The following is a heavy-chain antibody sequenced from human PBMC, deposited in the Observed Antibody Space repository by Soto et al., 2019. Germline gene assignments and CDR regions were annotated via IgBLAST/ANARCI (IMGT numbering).Heavy chain of an antibody. V-gene: IGHV4-30-2*05. CDR2: IYHSGST. J-gene: IGHJ5*02. CDR3: AKDSGYNYGYFRWFDP. D-gene: IGHD5-18*01. CDR1: GGSISSGGYS. Sequence: SETLSLTCTVSGGSISSGGYSWSWIRQPPGKGLEWIGEIYHSGSTNYNPSLKSRVTISVDKSKNQFSLKLSSVTAADTAVYYCAKDSGYNYGYFRWFDPWGQGTLVTVSS.